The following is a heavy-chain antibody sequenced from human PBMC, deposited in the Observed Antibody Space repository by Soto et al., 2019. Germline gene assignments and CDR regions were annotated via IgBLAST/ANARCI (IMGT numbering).Heavy chain of an antibody. V-gene: IGHV4-31*03. J-gene: IGHJ5*02. CDR1: GGSVTSGGYY. Sequence: QVQLQESGPGLVRPSQTLSLTCTVSGGSVTSGGYYWSWIRHCPGKGLEWIGYIYSSGDTNYNPSLHLRVSMAGDTPKKQVHLHMAPVTDADTALSCCTRVWGPPAPPGYDPLGQGILVTVSS. CDR3: TRVWGPPAPPGYDP. CDR2: IYSSGDT. D-gene: IGHD7-27*01.